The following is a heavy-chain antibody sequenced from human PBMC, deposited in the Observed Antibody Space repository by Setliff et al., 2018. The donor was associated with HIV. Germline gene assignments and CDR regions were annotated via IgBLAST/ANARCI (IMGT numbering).Heavy chain of an antibody. V-gene: IGHV4-39*07. CDR3: ARVSRDFDDYRQLGSFDI. J-gene: IGHJ3*02. D-gene: IGHD4-17*01. Sequence: KASETLSLTCTVSGDSISSSSYYWGWIRQPPEKGLEWIGTIYYIGSTYYNPSLKSRVTISVDTSKNQFSLTLNSMTAADTAVYYCARVSRDFDDYRQLGSFDIWGQGAVVTVSS. CDR2: IYYIGST. CDR1: GDSISSSSYY.